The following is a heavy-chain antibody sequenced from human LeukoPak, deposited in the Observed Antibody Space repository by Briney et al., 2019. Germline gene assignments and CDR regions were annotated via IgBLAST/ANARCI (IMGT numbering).Heavy chain of an antibody. CDR1: GYTFTSYD. J-gene: IGHJ5*02. CDR3: ARGYFYGSGPRGFDP. Sequence: ASVKVSRKASGYTFTSYDINWVRQATGQGLEWMGWMNPNSGNTGYAQKFQGRVTMTRNTSISTAYMELSSLRSEDTAVYYCARGYFYGSGPRGFDPWGQGTLVTVSS. V-gene: IGHV1-8*01. CDR2: MNPNSGNT. D-gene: IGHD3-10*01.